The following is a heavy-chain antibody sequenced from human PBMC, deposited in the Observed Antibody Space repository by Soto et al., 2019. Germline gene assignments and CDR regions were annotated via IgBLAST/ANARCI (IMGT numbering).Heavy chain of an antibody. D-gene: IGHD2-8*02. Sequence: GGSLTLSCAASGFTFSNYWMHWVRQAPGKGLVWVSRIDSEGSRITYADLVKGRFTISRDNAKNTVYLHMNSLTAEDRAGDYLLRTRLVVEVATRGYFWGWGTVLTVSS. V-gene: IGHV3-74*01. J-gene: IGHJ4*02. CDR3: LRTRLVVEVATRGYF. CDR1: GFTFSNYW. CDR2: IDSEGSRI.